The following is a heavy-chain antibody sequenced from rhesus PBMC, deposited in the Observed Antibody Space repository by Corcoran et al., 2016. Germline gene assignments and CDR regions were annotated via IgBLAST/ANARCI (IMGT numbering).Heavy chain of an antibody. J-gene: IGHJ2*01. V-gene: IGHV4-80*01. CDR1: GASISSYW. CDR3: ARRGVYWYFDL. Sequence: QVQLQESGPGLVKPSEPLSLNCAVSGASISSYWWNWIRQPPGKGMEWIGEINGNSGSTNSTPSLKIRVTISKDAAKNQFSLKLSAVTAADTAVYYCARRGVYWYFDLWGPGTPITISS. D-gene: IGHD3-34*01. CDR2: INGNSGST.